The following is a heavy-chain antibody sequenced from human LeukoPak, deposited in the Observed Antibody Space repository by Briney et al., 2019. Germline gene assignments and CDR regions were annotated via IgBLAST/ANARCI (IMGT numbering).Heavy chain of an antibody. D-gene: IGHD3-10*01. CDR2: IYYSGNT. Sequence: SETLSLTCMVSGGSISSSNYYWGWIRQPPGKGLEWIGSIYYSGNTHYNPSLKSRVTISVDTSENQFSLKLSSVTAADTAVYYCARRGGPAYYYGSGRYDYWGQGTRVTVSS. J-gene: IGHJ4*02. CDR3: ARRGGPAYYYGSGRYDY. V-gene: IGHV4-39*01. CDR1: GGSISSSNYY.